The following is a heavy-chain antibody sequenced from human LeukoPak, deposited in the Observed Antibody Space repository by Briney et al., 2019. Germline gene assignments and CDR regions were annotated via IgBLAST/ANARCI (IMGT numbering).Heavy chain of an antibody. CDR2: ISSSSSCI. V-gene: IGHV3-21*01. CDR1: GFTFSSYS. D-gene: IGHD6-6*01. CDR3: ARREPRSSSPDFDY. Sequence: GGSLRLSCAASGFTFSSYSMNWVRQAPGKGLEWVSSISSSSSCIYYADSVKGRFTISRDNAKNSLYLQMNSLRAEDTAVYYCARREPRSSSPDFDYWGQGTLVTVSS. J-gene: IGHJ4*02.